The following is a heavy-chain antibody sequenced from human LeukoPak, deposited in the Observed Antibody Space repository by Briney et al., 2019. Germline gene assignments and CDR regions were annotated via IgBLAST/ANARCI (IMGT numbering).Heavy chain of an antibody. CDR2: INHSGST. Sequence: PSETLSLTCAVYGGSFRGYYCSWIRQPPGTGLEWIGEINHSGSTNYNPSLKSRVTISVDTSKNQFSLKLSSVTAADTAVYCCARDSLYYYYYYMDVWGKGTTVTVSS. CDR3: ARDSLYYYYYYMDV. CDR1: GGSFRGYY. V-gene: IGHV4-34*01. J-gene: IGHJ6*03. D-gene: IGHD2-15*01.